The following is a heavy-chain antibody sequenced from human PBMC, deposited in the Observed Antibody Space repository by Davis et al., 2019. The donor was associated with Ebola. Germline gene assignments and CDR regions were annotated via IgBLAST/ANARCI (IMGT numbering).Heavy chain of an antibody. Sequence: GESLKISCAASGFTFSDYYMSWIRQALGKGLEWVSYISTSSTYTNYADSVKGRFTISRDNAKNSLYLQMNSLRAEDTAVYYCARSFVEMDSSQGNDYWGQGTLVTVSS. V-gene: IGHV3-11*06. J-gene: IGHJ4*02. D-gene: IGHD5-24*01. CDR3: ARSFVEMDSSQGNDY. CDR2: ISTSSTYT. CDR1: GFTFSDYY.